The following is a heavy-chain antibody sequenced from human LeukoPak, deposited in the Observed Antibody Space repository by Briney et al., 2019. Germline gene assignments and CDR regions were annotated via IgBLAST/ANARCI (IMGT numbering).Heavy chain of an antibody. J-gene: IGHJ4*02. CDR2: IRYDGSNK. V-gene: IGHV3-30*02. D-gene: IGHD3-9*01. Sequence: GGSLRLSCAASGFTFSSYGMHWVRQAPGKGLEWVAFIRYDGSNKYYADSVKGRFTISRDNSKNTLYLQMNSLRAEDTAVYYCAKGSWTYYDILTGYGVFDYWGQGTLVTVSS. CDR1: GFTFSSYG. CDR3: AKGSWTYYDILTGYGVFDY.